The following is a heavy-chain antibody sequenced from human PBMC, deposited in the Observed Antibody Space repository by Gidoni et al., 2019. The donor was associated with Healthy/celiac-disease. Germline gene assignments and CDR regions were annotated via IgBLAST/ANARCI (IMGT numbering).Heavy chain of an antibody. V-gene: IGHV1-69*01. CDR3: ASSIDYGGNSIPYYFDY. Sequence: VQSQVQLVQSGAEVKVSCKASGGTFSSYAISWVRQAPGQGLEWMGGIIPIFGTANYAQKFQGRVTITADESTSTAYMELSSLRSEDTAVYYCASSIDYGGNSIPYYFDYWGQGTLVTVSS. CDR2: IIPIFGTA. J-gene: IGHJ4*02. D-gene: IGHD4-17*01. CDR1: GGTFSSYA.